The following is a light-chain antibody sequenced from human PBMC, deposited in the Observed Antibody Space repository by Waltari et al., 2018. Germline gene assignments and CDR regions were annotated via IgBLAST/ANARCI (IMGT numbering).Light chain of an antibody. V-gene: IGKV3-20*01. Sequence: EILLTQSPGTLSLSPGERATLSCRTSQTVDNTYLAWYQQTLGQAPRLLISGISIRATGIPDRFRGSGSGTDFTLTISRLEPEDFAVYFCQQYTHSPWTFGQGTRVEVK. CDR3: QQYTHSPWT. CDR2: GIS. J-gene: IGKJ1*01. CDR1: QTVDNTY.